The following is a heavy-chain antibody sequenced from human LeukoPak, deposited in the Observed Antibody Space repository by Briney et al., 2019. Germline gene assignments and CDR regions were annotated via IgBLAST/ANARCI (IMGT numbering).Heavy chain of an antibody. CDR2: ISYDGSNK. J-gene: IGHJ6*02. D-gene: IGHD6-6*01. CDR1: GFTFSGYP. V-gene: IGHV3-30-3*01. CDR3: ARRKASLYGMDV. Sequence: GGSLRLSCAASGFTFSGYPIHWVRQAPGKGLEWVAVISYDGSNKYYADSVKGRFTISRDNSKNTLYLQMNSLRAEDTAVYYCARRKASLYGMDVWGQGTTVTVSS.